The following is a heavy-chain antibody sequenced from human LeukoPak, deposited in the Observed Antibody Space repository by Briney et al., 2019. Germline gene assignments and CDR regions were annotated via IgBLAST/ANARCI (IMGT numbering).Heavy chain of an antibody. CDR1: GFTSNNYA. J-gene: IGHJ6*03. CDR2: IISTVGGT. D-gene: IGHD6-6*01. Sequence: PRRSLRLSCAAPGFTSNNYAMSWARQAPGKGVGWGSRIISTVGGTYYADSVKGRFTISRYNAKNTLLLQMNSLRAEDAAVYYCARQPIEYSSSSGKYYYYYMDVWGKGTTVTVSS. V-gene: IGHV3-23*01. CDR3: ARQPIEYSSSSGKYYYYYMDV.